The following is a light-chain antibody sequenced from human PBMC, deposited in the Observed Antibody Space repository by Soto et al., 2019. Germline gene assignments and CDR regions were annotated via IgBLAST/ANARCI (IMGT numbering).Light chain of an antibody. J-gene: IGLJ1*01. CDR1: STNVGSYNV. CDR2: DGS. CDR3: CYYAGRRTYV. V-gene: IGLV2-23*01. Sequence: QSALTQPASVSGSPGQTITISCTGTSTNVGSYNVVYWYQHHPGKAPKLMIYDGSKRPSGVSDRFSGSKSGNTASLTISGLDADEAADYYCCYYAGRRTYVFGRGTKVTVL.